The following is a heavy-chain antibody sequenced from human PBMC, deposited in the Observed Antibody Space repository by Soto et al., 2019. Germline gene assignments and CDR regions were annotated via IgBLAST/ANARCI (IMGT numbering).Heavy chain of an antibody. J-gene: IGHJ6*02. V-gene: IGHV4-59*01. D-gene: IGHD2-15*01. CDR3: AREGVAAPYYYYGMDV. Sequence: KPSETLSLTCTVSGDSIRSYYWSWIRQPPGKGLEWIGYISYTGSTQYNPSLKSGGTISADTTKNQFSLKQSSVTTADTALYYCAREGVAAPYYYYGMDVWGQGSTVTVSS. CDR2: ISYTGST. CDR1: GDSIRSYY.